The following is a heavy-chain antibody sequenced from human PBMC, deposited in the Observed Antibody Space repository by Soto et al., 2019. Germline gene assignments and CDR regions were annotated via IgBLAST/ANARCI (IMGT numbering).Heavy chain of an antibody. CDR3: ATYKPGGTFDY. V-gene: IGHV3-7*01. Sequence: EVQLVESGGGLVQPGGSLRLSCAASGFTFSSYWMSWVRQAPDKGLEWVASIKQDGSEKYYVDSVKGRFTISRDNAEISLYLQMSSLRAEDTAVYYCATYKPGGTFDYWGQGTQVTVSS. J-gene: IGHJ4*02. CDR2: IKQDGSEK. CDR1: GFTFSSYW. D-gene: IGHD1-26*01.